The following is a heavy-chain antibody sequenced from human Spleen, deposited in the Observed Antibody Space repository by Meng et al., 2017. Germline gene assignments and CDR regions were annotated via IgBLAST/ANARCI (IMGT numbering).Heavy chain of an antibody. Sequence: GESLKISCAGTGFTFRDYTIHWVRQAPGKGLEWVTAISFDVSNKYYADSVKDRFTISRDNSKNTQYLQMNSLRAEDTAVVYCARVPGQYYDRSGHFDYWGQGTLVTVSS. CDR1: GFTFRDYT. CDR2: ISFDVSNK. J-gene: IGHJ4*02. V-gene: IGHV3-30*04. D-gene: IGHD3-22*01. CDR3: ARVPGQYYDRSGHFDY.